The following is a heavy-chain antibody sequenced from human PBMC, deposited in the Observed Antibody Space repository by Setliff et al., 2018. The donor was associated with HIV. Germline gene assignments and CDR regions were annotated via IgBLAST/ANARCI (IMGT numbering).Heavy chain of an antibody. CDR2: IKQDGSDK. D-gene: IGHD2-2*01. CDR3: AKEDQRVTSVDY. CDR1: GFTFSSYW. V-gene: IGHV3-7*01. J-gene: IGHJ4*02. Sequence: PGGSLRLSCAASGFTFSSYWINWVRQAPGKGLEWVANIKQDGSDKFYADSVKGRFTISRDNSKNTLFLQMNSLRSEDTAVYYCAKEDQRVTSVDYWGQGTPVTVSS.